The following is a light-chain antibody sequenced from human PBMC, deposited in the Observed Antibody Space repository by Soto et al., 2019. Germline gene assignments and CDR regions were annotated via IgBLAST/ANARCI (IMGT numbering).Light chain of an antibody. V-gene: IGKV3D-20*02. CDR3: QQCISWPLT. J-gene: IGKJ1*01. Sequence: EIVLKHSPGTLSLSPCERAALSCSAGQSVSSSYLAWYQQKPGQAPRLLIYDASNRATGIPDRFSGSGSETDFTLTISRLEPEDFAVYYCQQCISWPLTFGQGTKVDIK. CDR1: QSVSSSY. CDR2: DAS.